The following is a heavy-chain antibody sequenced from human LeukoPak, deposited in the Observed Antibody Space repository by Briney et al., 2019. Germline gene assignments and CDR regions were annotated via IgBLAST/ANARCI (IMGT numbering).Heavy chain of an antibody. CDR3: ARVKGRDGYKPPHYYFDY. Sequence: EASVKVSCTASGYTFTSYYMHWVRQAPGQGLEWMGIINPSGGSTSYAQKFQGRVTMTRDTSTSTVYMELSSLRSEDTAVYYCARVKGRDGYKPPHYYFDYWGQGTLVTVSS. CDR1: GYTFTSYY. CDR2: INPSGGST. V-gene: IGHV1-46*01. J-gene: IGHJ4*02. D-gene: IGHD5-24*01.